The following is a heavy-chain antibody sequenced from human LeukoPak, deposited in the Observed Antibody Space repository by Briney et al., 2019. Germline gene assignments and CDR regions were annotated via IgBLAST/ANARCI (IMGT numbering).Heavy chain of an antibody. CDR1: GGTFSSYA. J-gene: IGHJ4*02. D-gene: IGHD3-22*01. Sequence: ASVTVSCKASGGTFSSYAISWVRQAPGQGLEWMGGIIPTFGTANYAQKFQGRVTITTDESTSTAYMELSSLRSEDTAVYYCAASRSLYDSSGYYYYWGQGTLVTVSS. CDR2: IIPTFGTA. CDR3: AASRSLYDSSGYYYY. V-gene: IGHV1-69*05.